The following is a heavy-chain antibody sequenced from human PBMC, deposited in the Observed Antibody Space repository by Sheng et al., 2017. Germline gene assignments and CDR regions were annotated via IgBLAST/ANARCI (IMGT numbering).Heavy chain of an antibody. CDR2: IYSGGST. D-gene: IGHD3-10*01. J-gene: IGHJ6*02. CDR1: GFTVSSNY. Sequence: EVQLVESGGGLIQPGGSLRLSCAASGFTVSSNYMSWVRQAPGKGLEWVSVIYSGGSTYYADSVKGRFTISRDNSKNTLYLQMNSLRAEDTAVYYCAREALDYGSGRVHGMDVVGPRDHGHRLL. V-gene: IGHV3-53*01. CDR3: AREALDYGSGRVHGMDV.